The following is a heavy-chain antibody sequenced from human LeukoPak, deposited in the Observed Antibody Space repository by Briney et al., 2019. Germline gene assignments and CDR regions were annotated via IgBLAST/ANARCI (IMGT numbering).Heavy chain of an antibody. D-gene: IGHD3-22*01. CDR3: ARHRYYYDSSGYSFDY. J-gene: IGHJ4*02. V-gene: IGHV5-51*01. Sequence: GESLKISCKGSGYSFTSYWIGWVRQMPGKGLEWMGIIYPGDSDTRYSPSFQGQVTISADKSLSTAYLQWSSLKASDTAMYYCARHRYYYDSSGYSFDYWGQGTLVTVSS. CDR2: IYPGDSDT. CDR1: GYSFTSYW.